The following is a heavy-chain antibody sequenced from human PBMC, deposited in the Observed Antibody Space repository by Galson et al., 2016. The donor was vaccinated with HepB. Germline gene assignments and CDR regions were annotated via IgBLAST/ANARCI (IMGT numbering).Heavy chain of an antibody. J-gene: IGHJ5*02. D-gene: IGHD1-1*01. Sequence: SETLSLTCGVSGGSFSGSHWSWIRQTPAKGLEWLGEIDHSGSTVYNPSLRSRATLSVDTSKNQFSLKLTSVTAADTAVYYCARPRLTTGSPYNSFDPWGQGIQVTVSS. CDR3: ARPRLTTGSPYNSFDP. CDR1: GGSFSGSH. V-gene: IGHV4-34*01. CDR2: IDHSGST.